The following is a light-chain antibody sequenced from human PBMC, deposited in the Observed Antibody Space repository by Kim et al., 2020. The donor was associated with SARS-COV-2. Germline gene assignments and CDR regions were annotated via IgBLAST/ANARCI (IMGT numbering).Light chain of an antibody. CDR3: QQYNSWPRT. Sequence: SVSPGERATLSCRASQSVSSNLAWYQQKPGQAPSLLIYDASTRATGIPARFSGSGSGTEFTLTISSLQSEDFAVYYCQQYNSWPRTFGQGTKLEI. V-gene: IGKV3-15*01. CDR2: DAS. CDR1: QSVSSN. J-gene: IGKJ2*01.